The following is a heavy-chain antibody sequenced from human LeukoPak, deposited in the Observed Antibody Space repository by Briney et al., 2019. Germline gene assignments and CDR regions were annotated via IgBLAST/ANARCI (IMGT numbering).Heavy chain of an antibody. J-gene: IGHJ3*02. V-gene: IGHV3-7*01. CDR3: AREPGRRDAFDI. CDR1: GFTFSSHS. CDR2: IKQDGSEK. Sequence: GGSLRLSCTASGFTFSSHSMSWVRQAPGKGLEWVANIKQDGSEKYYVDSVKGRFTISRDNAKNSLYLQMNSLRAEDTAVYYCAREPGRRDAFDIWGHGTLVTVSS.